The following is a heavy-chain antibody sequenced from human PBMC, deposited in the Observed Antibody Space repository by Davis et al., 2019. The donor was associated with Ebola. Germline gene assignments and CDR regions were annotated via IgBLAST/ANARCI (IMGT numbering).Heavy chain of an antibody. J-gene: IGHJ6*03. CDR3: ARSCLNYDFWSGYCFYYMDV. CDR1: GFTFTSSA. CDR2: IVVGSGNT. V-gene: IGHV1-58*01. D-gene: IGHD3-3*01. Sequence: SVKVSCKASGFTFTSSAVQWVRQARGQRLEWIGWIVVGSGNTNYAQKFQERVTITRDMSTSTAYMELSSLRSEDTAVYYCARSCLNYDFWSGYCFYYMDVWGKGTTVTVSS.